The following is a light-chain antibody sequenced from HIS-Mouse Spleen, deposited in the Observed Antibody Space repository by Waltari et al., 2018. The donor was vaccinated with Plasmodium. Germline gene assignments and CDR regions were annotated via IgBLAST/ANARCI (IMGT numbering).Light chain of an antibody. CDR2: KAS. CDR1: QRISSW. CDR3: QQYNSYSGT. J-gene: IGKJ2*01. Sequence: EIQMTQSPSTLSASVGDRATITCRASQRISSWLAWYQQKPGKAPTLLIYKASSLESGVPARFSGSGSGTEFTLTISRLQPDDFATYYCQQYNSYSGTFGQGTKLEIK. V-gene: IGKV1-5*03.